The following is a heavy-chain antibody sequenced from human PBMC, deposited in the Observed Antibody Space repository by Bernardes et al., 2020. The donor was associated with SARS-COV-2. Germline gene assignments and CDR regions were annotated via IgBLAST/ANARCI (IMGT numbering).Heavy chain of an antibody. Sequence: ASVEVSWKASGYTFTSHEINWVRQAPGQGLEWLGWMNPDSGHTGSPQNFRGRITMTGDTSITTAYMELSSLGPEDTAVYYCARVSSYDSVIYFYDLDFWGQGTLVTVSS. CDR2: MNPDSGHT. D-gene: IGHD3-22*01. V-gene: IGHV1-8*01. J-gene: IGHJ4*02. CDR1: GYTFTSHE. CDR3: ARVSSYDSVIYFYDLDF.